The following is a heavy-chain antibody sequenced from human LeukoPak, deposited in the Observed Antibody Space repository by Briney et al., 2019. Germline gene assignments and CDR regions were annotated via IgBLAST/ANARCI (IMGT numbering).Heavy chain of an antibody. CDR1: GFTLSSYS. V-gene: IGHV3-21*01. J-gene: IGHJ5*02. D-gene: IGHD1-26*01. CDR3: ARSGSYNYNWFDP. Sequence: GGSLRLSCAASGFTLSSYSMNWVRQAPGKGLEWVSSISSSSSYIYYADSVKGRFTISRDNAKNSLYLQMNSLRAEDTAVYYCARSGSYNYNWFDPWGQGTLVTVSS. CDR2: ISSSSSYI.